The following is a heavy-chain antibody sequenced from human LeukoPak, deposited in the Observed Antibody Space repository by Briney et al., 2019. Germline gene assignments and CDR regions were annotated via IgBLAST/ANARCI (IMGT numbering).Heavy chain of an antibody. V-gene: IGHV1-2*02. D-gene: IGHD2-15*01. CDR1: GYTFTNYY. Sequence: APVTVSCKTSGYTFTNYYVHWVRQAPGQGLEWMGYIIPDSGGANYDQRFQGRVTMTRDKSISTVYMELSNLRSDDTAVYYCSTEDKYCSGANCGKYWGQGTLVTVSS. CDR2: IIPDSGGA. J-gene: IGHJ4*02. CDR3: STEDKYCSGANCGKY.